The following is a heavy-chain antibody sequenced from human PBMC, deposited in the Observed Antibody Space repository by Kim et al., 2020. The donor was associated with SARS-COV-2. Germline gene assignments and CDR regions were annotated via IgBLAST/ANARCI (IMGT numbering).Heavy chain of an antibody. V-gene: IGHV3-33*05. CDR1: GFTFSSYG. D-gene: IGHD1-26*01. CDR3: ARGGATNFDY. Sequence: GGSLRLSCAASGFTFSSYGMRWVRQAPGKGLEWVAVISYDGSNKYYADSVKGRFTISRDNSKNTLYLQMNSLRAEDTAVYYCARGGATNFDYWGQGTLVT. J-gene: IGHJ4*02. CDR2: ISYDGSNK.